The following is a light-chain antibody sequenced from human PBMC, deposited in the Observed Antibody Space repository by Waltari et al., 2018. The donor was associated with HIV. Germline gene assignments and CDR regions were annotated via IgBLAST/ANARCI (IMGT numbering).Light chain of an antibody. V-gene: IGLV2-23*02. CDR2: EVY. Sequence: QSALTQPASVSGSFGQSITISCTGTSSDVGGYNLVSWYQHHPGKAPKLIIYEVYKRPSGVSNRVSGSKSGDSASLTSSGRQAEDESHYYCCSYAGSNIPFGGGTKVTVL. J-gene: IGLJ2*01. CDR1: SSDVGGYNL. CDR3: CSYAGSNIP.